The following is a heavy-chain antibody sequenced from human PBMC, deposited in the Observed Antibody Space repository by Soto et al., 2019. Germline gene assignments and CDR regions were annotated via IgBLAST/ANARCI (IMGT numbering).Heavy chain of an antibody. J-gene: IGHJ4*02. CDR1: GFTFSSYS. V-gene: IGHV3-21*04. CDR2: ISSSSSYI. D-gene: IGHD3-3*01. Sequence: GGSLRLSCAASGFTFSSYSMNWVRQAPGKGLEWVSSISSSSSYIYYADSVKGRFTISRDNAKNSLYLQMNSLRAEDTAVYYCARSGITIFGVVIPAFDYWGQGTLVTVSS. CDR3: ARSGITIFGVVIPAFDY.